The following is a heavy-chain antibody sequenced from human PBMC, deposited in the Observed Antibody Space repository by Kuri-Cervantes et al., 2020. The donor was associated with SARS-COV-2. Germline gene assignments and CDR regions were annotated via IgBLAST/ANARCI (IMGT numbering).Heavy chain of an antibody. CDR3: ARESGSSGWYGFDY. Sequence: ASVKVSWKASGYTFTSYGISWVRQAPGQGLECMGWISAYNGNTNYAQKLQGRVTMTTDTSTSTAYMELRSLRSDDTAVYYCARESGSSGWYGFDYWGQGTLVTVSS. J-gene: IGHJ4*02. D-gene: IGHD6-19*01. CDR1: GYTFTSYG. V-gene: IGHV1-18*04. CDR2: ISAYNGNT.